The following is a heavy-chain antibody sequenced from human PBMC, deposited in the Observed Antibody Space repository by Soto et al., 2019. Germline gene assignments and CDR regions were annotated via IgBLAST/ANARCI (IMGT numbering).Heavy chain of an antibody. J-gene: IGHJ4*02. Sequence: EVQLLESGGGLVQPGGSLRLSCAASGFTFSSYAMSWVRQPPGKGLEWVSAISGSGGSTYYADSVKGRFTISRDNSKNALYLQMNSLRAEDTAVYYCAKDLYDYIWGSVGYWGQGALVAVSS. CDR2: ISGSGGST. CDR3: AKDLYDYIWGSVGY. CDR1: GFTFSSYA. V-gene: IGHV3-23*01. D-gene: IGHD3-16*01.